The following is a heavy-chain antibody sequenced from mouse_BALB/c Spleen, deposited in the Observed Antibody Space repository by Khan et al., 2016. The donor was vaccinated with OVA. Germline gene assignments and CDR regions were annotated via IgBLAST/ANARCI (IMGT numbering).Heavy chain of an antibody. D-gene: IGHD1-1*01. CDR1: GYTFTSYW. CDR3: ASANYYGSSLYALDY. J-gene: IGHJ4*01. CDR2: IAPGSGGC. V-gene: IGHV1S41*01. Sequence: DLVKPGASVKLSCKASGYTFTSYWIHWIKQRPGQGLEWLGLIAPGSGGCYYNEMFKGKATLTVDTSSSTASIQLSSLSSEDSAVXFCASANYYGSSLYALDYWGQGTSVTVSS.